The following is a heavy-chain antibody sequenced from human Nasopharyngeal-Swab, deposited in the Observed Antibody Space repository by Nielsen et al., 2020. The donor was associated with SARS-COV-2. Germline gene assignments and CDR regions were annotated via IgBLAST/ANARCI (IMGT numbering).Heavy chain of an antibody. V-gene: IGHV3-72*01. D-gene: IGHD3-10*01. CDR3: ARVFYGSVNSRWHFDL. CDR2: TRNKANTFIT. Sequence: GESLKISCAASGFTFSDHYMDWVRQAPGKGLEWVGRTRNKANTFITEYAASVKGRFAVSRDDSQNSLYLQMNSLKTEDTAVYYCARVFYGSVNSRWHFDLWGRGTLVTVSS. CDR1: GFTFSDHY. J-gene: IGHJ2*01.